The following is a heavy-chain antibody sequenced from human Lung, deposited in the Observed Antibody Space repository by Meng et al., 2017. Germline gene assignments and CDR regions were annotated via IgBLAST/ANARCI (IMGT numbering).Heavy chain of an antibody. CDR1: GGSFSDYY. D-gene: IGHD4-11*01. J-gene: IGHJ4*02. CDR2: INHSGST. CDR3: ARGPTTMAHDFDY. V-gene: IGHV4-34*01. Sequence: QGQVQQWGAGLLKPSETLSLTFVVSGGSFSDYYWSWIRQPPGKGLEWIGEINHSGSTNYNPSLESRATISVDTSQNNLSLKLSSVTAADSAVYYCARGPTTMAHDFDYWGQGTLVTVSS.